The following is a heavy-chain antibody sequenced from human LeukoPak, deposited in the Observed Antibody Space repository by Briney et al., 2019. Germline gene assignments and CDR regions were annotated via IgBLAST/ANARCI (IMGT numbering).Heavy chain of an antibody. J-gene: IGHJ3*02. CDR2: TYYRSKWYN. Sequence: SQTLSLTCAISGDSVSTNSAAWNWIRQSPSRGLEWLGRTYYRSKWYNDYAPSVKSRITISPDTSKNQCSLQLKSVTPEDTALYYCARASYYDTSGPLGAFDIWGQGTMVTVSS. CDR1: GDSVSTNSAA. D-gene: IGHD3-22*01. CDR3: ARASYYDTSGPLGAFDI. V-gene: IGHV6-1*01.